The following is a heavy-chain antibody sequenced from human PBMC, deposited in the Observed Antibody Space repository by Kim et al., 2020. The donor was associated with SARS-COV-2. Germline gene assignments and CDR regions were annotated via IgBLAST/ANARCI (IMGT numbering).Heavy chain of an antibody. CDR1: GYTFTTSG. V-gene: IGHV1-18*01. D-gene: IGHD1-1*01. CDR2: ISGYNGVT. CDR3: ARGGGHNWPYYIDY. Sequence: ASVKVSCKASGYTFTTSGISWVRQAPGQEPEWMGWISGYNGVTIYAQRLQDRVTITSDTSTSTAYMDLRNLRSDGTAVYYCARGGGHNWPYYIDYWGQGTLVAVSS. J-gene: IGHJ4*02.